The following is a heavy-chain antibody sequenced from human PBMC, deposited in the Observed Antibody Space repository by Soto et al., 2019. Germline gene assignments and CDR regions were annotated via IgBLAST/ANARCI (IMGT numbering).Heavy chain of an antibody. J-gene: IGHJ5*02. CDR3: VRESAASGPNWFET. CDR1: GYTFTSYG. V-gene: IGHV1-18*01. Sequence: ASVKVSCKASGYTFTSYGISWVRQAPGQGLEWMGWISAYNGNTNYAQKLQGRVTMTTDTSTSTAYTELRSLRSDDTAIYYCVRESAASGPNWFETWGPGTLVTVSS. CDR2: ISAYNGNT. D-gene: IGHD6-13*01.